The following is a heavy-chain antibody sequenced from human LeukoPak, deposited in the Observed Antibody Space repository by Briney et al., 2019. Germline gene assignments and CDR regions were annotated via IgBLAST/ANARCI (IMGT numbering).Heavy chain of an antibody. Sequence: GASVKVSCKASGYTFTGYYMHWVRQAPGQGLEWMGWMNPNSGNTGYAQKFQGRVTITRNTSISTAYMELSSLRSEDTAVYYCARGGRYYYDTGVDYWGQGTLVTVSS. J-gene: IGHJ4*02. D-gene: IGHD3-22*01. CDR2: MNPNSGNT. CDR1: GYTFTGYY. CDR3: ARGGRYYYDTGVDY. V-gene: IGHV1-8*03.